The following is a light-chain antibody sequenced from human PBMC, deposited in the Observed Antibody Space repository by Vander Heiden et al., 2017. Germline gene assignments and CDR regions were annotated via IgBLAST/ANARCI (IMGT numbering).Light chain of an antibody. J-gene: IGKJ4*01. CDR2: GAS. CDR1: QSVSSDY. V-gene: IGKV3-20*01. Sequence: EIVLTQSPGTLSLSPGERATLFCRASQSVSSDYLGWYQQKPGQTPRLLIYGASSRATDIPDRFSGSGSGTDFTLTISRLEPEDFAVYYCQQDGITPLSFGGGTKVEIK. CDR3: QQDGITPLS.